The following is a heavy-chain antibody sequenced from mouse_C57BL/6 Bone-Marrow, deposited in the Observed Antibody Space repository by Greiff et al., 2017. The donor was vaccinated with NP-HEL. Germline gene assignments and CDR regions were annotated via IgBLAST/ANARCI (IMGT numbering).Heavy chain of an antibody. Sequence: QVQLQQPGAELVKPGASVKLSCKASGYTFNSYWMHWVKQRPGQGLEWIGMIHPNSGSTNYNEKFKSKATLTVDKSSSTAYMQLSSLTSEDSAVYYCARSPLYDGYLDYWGQGTTLTVSS. V-gene: IGHV1-64*01. CDR3: ARSPLYDGYLDY. CDR1: GYTFNSYW. J-gene: IGHJ2*01. CDR2: IHPNSGST. D-gene: IGHD2-3*01.